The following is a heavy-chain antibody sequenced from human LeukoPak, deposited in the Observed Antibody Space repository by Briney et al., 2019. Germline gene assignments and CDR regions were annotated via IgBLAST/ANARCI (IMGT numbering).Heavy chain of an antibody. Sequence: SETLSLTCTVSGGSISSYFWNWIRQPAGKGLEWIGKIYGGGSTTYNPSPNYNPSLKSRVTMSVDTSNNEFSLSLTSVTAADTAVYYCARDLEWGSPVAYWGQGILVTVSS. CDR2: IYGGGSTTYNPSP. V-gene: IGHV4-4*07. CDR1: GGSISSYF. CDR3: ARDLEWGSPVAY. D-gene: IGHD3-16*01. J-gene: IGHJ4*02.